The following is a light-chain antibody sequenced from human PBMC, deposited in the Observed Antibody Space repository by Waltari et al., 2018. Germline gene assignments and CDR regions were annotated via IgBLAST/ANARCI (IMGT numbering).Light chain of an antibody. CDR3: QQSYSTLLT. V-gene: IGKV1-39*01. CDR2: AAS. Sequence: DIQMTQSPSSLSASVGDRVTITCRASQSISSYLNWYQQKPGKAPKLLIYAASSLQSGVPSRFSGSGSGTDCTLTISSLQPEDFATYYCQQSYSTLLTFGQGTRLEIK. J-gene: IGKJ5*01. CDR1: QSISSY.